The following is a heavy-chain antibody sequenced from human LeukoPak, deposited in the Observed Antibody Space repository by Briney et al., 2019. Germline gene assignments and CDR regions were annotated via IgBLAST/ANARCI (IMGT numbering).Heavy chain of an antibody. J-gene: IGHJ6*04. CDR3: ASFLLGDGDV. CDR1: GGSFSGYY. D-gene: IGHD7-27*01. V-gene: IGHV4-34*01. CDR2: INHSGST. Sequence: SETLSLTCAVYGGSFSGYYWSWIRQPPGKGLEWIGEINHSGSTNYNPSLKSRVTISVGTSKNQFSLKLSSVTAADTAVYYCASFLLGDGDVWGKGTTVTVSS.